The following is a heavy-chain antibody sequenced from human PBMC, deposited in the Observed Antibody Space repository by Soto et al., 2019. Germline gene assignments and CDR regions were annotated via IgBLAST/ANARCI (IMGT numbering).Heavy chain of an antibody. Sequence: QVQLVESGGGVVQPGRSLRLSCAASGFTFSSYGMHWVRQAPGKGLEWVAVIWYDGSNKYYADSVKGRFTISRDNSKNTLYLQMNSLRAEDTAVYYCARDGLYSSTDYYYGMDVWGQGTMVTVSS. D-gene: IGHD6-13*01. J-gene: IGHJ6*02. CDR1: GFTFSSYG. CDR3: ARDGLYSSTDYYYGMDV. V-gene: IGHV3-33*01. CDR2: IWYDGSNK.